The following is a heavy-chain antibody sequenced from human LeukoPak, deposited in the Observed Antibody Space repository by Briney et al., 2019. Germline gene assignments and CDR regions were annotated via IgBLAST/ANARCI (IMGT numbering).Heavy chain of an antibody. CDR3: ARQGPDGYTWVNWYFDL. Sequence: SGPTLVNPTQTLTLTCTFSGLSLTSSGLAVGWIRQPPGKALEWIALIYGADDKRYNPGLKTRLTITEDTSRNQVVLTMTEMDPVDTATYYCARQGPDGYTWVNWYFDLWGLGTLVTVSS. J-gene: IGHJ2*01. V-gene: IGHV2-5*02. CDR2: IYGADDK. CDR1: GLSLTSSGLA. D-gene: IGHD5-24*01.